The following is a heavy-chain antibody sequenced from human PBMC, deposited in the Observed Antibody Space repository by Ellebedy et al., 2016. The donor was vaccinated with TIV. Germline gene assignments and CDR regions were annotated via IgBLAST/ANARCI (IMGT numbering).Heavy chain of an antibody. CDR2: INPNSGGT. V-gene: IGHV1-2*04. CDR3: ARVRRSGYYPDY. J-gene: IGHJ4*02. CDR1: GYTFTGYY. Sequence: ASVKVSXXASGYTFTGYYMHWVRQAPGQGLEWMGWINPNSGGTNYAQKFQGWVTMTRDTSISTAYMELSRLRSDDTAVYYCARVRRSGYYPDYWGQGTLVTVSS. D-gene: IGHD3-22*01.